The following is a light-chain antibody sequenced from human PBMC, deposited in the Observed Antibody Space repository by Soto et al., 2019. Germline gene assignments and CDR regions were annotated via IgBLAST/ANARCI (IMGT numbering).Light chain of an antibody. CDR3: QQYNSYPWT. J-gene: IGKJ1*01. CDR2: KAS. V-gene: IGKV1-5*03. CDR1: QSISSW. Sequence: DIQMTQSPSTLSASVGDRVTITCRASQSISSWLAWYQQKPGKAPKLLIYKASSLESGVPSRFSGSGSETEFTLTISSLQPDDLATYYCQQYNSYPWTFGQGTKVEIK.